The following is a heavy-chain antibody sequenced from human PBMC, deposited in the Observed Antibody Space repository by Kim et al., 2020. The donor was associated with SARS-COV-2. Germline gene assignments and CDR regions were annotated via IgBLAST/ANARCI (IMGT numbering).Heavy chain of an antibody. CDR1: GFTFSSYA. V-gene: IGHV3-30*04. J-gene: IGHJ4*02. CDR3: ARDWGYCSGGSCYSFFDY. CDR2: ISYDGRNK. D-gene: IGHD2-15*01. Sequence: GGSLRLSCAASGFTFSSYAMHWVRQAPGKGLEWVAVISYDGRNKYYADSVKGRFTISRDNSKNTLYLQMNSLRAEDTAVYYCARDWGYCSGGSCYSFFDYWGQGTLVTVSS.